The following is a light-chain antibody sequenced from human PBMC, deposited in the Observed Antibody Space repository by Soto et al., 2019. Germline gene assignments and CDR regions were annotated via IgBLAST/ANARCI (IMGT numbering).Light chain of an antibody. Sequence: ERVSTQSRSSVAVGGVDRATLTSMASQSVSSNLAWYQQKPGQAPRLLIYDASTRATGIPARFSGSGSGTDFTLTLSSLQSHDFALYYCQPYYKWPRTFAQGTKVDIK. V-gene: IGKV3-15*01. J-gene: IGKJ1*01. CDR3: QPYYKWPRT. CDR1: QSVSSN. CDR2: DAS.